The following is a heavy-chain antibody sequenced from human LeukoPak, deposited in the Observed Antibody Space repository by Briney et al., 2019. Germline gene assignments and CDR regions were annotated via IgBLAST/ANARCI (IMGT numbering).Heavy chain of an antibody. D-gene: IGHD6-6*01. CDR2: TYYRSKWYN. Sequence: SQTLSLTCAISGDSVSTNSATWTWLRQSPSRGLEWLGRTYYRSKWYNDYAVSMKSRITINPDTSKNQFSLQLNSVTPEDTAVYYCARSKAAPGAFDIWGQGTMVTVSS. CDR1: GDSVSTNSAT. CDR3: ARSKAAPGAFDI. V-gene: IGHV6-1*01. J-gene: IGHJ3*02.